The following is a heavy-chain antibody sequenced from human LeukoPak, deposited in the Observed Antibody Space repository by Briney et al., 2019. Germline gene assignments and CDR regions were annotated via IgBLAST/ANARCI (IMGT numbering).Heavy chain of an antibody. D-gene: IGHD6-6*01. J-gene: IGHJ4*02. CDR1: GDSVSSNSAA. CDR2: TYYNSNWYN. Sequence: SQTLSLTCAISGDSVSSNSAAWNWIRQSPSRGLEWLGRTYYNSNWYNDYAVSVKSRITINPDTSENQFSLQLNSVTPEDTAVYYCTRDSGSYSSSYRFDSWGQGTLVTVSS. CDR3: TRDSGSYSSSYRFDS. V-gene: IGHV6-1*01.